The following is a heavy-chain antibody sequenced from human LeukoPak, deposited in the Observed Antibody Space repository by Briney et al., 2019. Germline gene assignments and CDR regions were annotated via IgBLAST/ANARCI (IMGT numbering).Heavy chain of an antibody. J-gene: IGHJ4*02. V-gene: IGHV3-30*04. CDR1: GFTFSSYA. D-gene: IGHD1-26*01. CDR2: ISYDGSNK. CDR3: AGGERERRFDY. Sequence: GGSLRLSCAASGFTFSSYAMHWVRQAPGKGLEWVAVISYDGSNKYYADSVKGRFTISRDNSKNTLYPQMNSLRAEDTAVYYCAGGERERRFDYWGQGTLVTVSS.